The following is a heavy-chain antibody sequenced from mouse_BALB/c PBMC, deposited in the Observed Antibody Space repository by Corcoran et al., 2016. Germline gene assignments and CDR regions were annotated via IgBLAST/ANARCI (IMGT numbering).Heavy chain of an antibody. Sequence: QVQLQQSGPELVKPGASVKMSCKASGYTFTDYVISWVKQRTGQGLEWIGENYPGSGSTYYNEKFKDKATLTADKSSNTAYMQLSSLTSEDSAVYFCALQYYFDYWGQGTTLTVSS. V-gene: IGHV1-81*01. CDR3: ALQYYFDY. CDR1: GYTFTDYV. CDR2: NYPGSGST. J-gene: IGHJ2*01.